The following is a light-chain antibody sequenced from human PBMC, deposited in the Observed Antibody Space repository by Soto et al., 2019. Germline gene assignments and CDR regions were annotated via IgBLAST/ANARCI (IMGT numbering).Light chain of an antibody. CDR1: QSVSSY. V-gene: IGKV3-11*01. CDR2: DAS. CDR3: QQRSNWPRGT. J-gene: IGKJ2*02. Sequence: EIVLTQSPATLSLSPGERATLSCRASQSVSSYLAWYQQKPGQAPRLLIYDASNRATGIPARFSGSGSGTDFTLTISSHEPEDFAVYYCQQRSNWPRGTFGQGTKLEIK.